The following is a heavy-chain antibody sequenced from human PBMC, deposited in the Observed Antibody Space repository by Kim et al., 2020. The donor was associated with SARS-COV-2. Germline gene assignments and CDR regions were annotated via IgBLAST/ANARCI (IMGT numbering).Heavy chain of an antibody. J-gene: IGHJ3*02. D-gene: IGHD3-10*01. V-gene: IGHV3-30*01. CDR3: ARDRALGSDAFDI. Sequence: YADSVKGRFTISRYNSKNALYLQMNSLRAEDTAVYYCARDRALGSDAFDIWGQVTMVTVSS.